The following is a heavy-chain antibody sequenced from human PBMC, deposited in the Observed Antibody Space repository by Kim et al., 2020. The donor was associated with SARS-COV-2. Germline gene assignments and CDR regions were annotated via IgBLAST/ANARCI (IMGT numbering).Heavy chain of an antibody. CDR1: GGTFSSYA. D-gene: IGHD2-2*01. V-gene: IGHV1-69*13. CDR3: ARVNIVVVPAAYTYYYYGMDV. CDR2: IIPIFGTA. J-gene: IGHJ6*02. Sequence: SVKVSCKASGGTFSSYAISWVRQAPGQGLEWMGGIIPIFGTANYAQKFQGRVTITADESTSTAYMELSSLRSEDTAVYYCARVNIVVVPAAYTYYYYGMDVWGQGTTVTVSS.